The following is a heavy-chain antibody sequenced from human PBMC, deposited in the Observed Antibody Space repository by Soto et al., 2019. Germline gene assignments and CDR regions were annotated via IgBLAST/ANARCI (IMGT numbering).Heavy chain of an antibody. CDR1: GFRFSDYS. D-gene: IGHD2-2*01. V-gene: IGHV3-48*01. CDR3: ARDHSSYCCSTSCYAGLDY. J-gene: IGHJ4*02. Sequence: GGSLRLSCAASGFRFSDYSMNWVRQAPGRGLEWVSYISSSSFTIHYADSVEGRFAISRDNAKNSLYLQMNSLRVEDTAVYYCARDHSSYCCSTSCYAGLDYWGQGALVTVSS. CDR2: ISSSSFTI.